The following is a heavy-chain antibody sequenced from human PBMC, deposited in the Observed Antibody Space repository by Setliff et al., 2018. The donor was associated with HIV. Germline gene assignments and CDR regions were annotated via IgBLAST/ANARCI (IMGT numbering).Heavy chain of an antibody. CDR2: INHSGST. CDR3: ARGRGGSGWYIPSTGHAFDI. J-gene: IGHJ3*02. Sequence: KPSETLSLTCAVYGGSFSGDYWSWIRQPPGKGLEWIGEINHSGSTNYNPSLKSRVTISVDTSKNQFSLKLTSVTVADTAVYYCARGRGGSGWYIPSTGHAFDIWGRGTMVTVSS. D-gene: IGHD6-19*01. V-gene: IGHV4-34*01. CDR1: GGSFSGDY.